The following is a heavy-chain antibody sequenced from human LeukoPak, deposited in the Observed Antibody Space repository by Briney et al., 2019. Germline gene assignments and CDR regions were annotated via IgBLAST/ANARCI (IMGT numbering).Heavy chain of an antibody. Sequence: GESLKISCKGSGYSFANYWIGWVRQMPGKGLEWMGIIYPGDSDTRYSPSFQGQVTISADKSITTAYLQWSSLKASDTAMYYCARLFTYYYGSGSEGYFDYWGQETLVTVSS. CDR3: ARLFTYYYGSGSEGYFDY. V-gene: IGHV5-51*01. J-gene: IGHJ4*02. CDR1: GYSFANYW. CDR2: IYPGDSDT. D-gene: IGHD3-10*01.